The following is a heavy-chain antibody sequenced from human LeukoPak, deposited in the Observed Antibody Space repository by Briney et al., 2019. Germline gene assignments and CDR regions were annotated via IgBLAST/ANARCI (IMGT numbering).Heavy chain of an antibody. CDR3: AKGDDYYGSGSNDY. CDR2: ISGSGGST. D-gene: IGHD3-10*01. J-gene: IGHJ4*02. CDR1: GFTFSSYA. Sequence: GGSLRLSCAASGFTFSSYAMSWVRQAPGKGLEWVSAISGSGGSTYYADSVKGRFTVSRDNSKNTLYLQMNSLRAEDTAVYYCAKGDDYYGSGSNDYWGQGTLVTVSS. V-gene: IGHV3-23*01.